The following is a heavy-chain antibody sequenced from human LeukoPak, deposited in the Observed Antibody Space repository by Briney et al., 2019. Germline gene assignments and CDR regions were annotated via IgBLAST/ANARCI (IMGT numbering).Heavy chain of an antibody. D-gene: IGHD6-19*01. CDR1: GFSFSDNY. Sequence: KPGGSLRLSCAASGFSFSDNYMSWIRQAPGKGLEWVSYISNSGSYTNYPDSVKGRFTISRDNAKNSLYLQMNSLRDEDTAVYYCAGARGAGPGGHFDYWGQGTLVTVSS. CDR2: ISNSGSYT. J-gene: IGHJ4*02. V-gene: IGHV3-11*05. CDR3: AGARGAGPGGHFDY.